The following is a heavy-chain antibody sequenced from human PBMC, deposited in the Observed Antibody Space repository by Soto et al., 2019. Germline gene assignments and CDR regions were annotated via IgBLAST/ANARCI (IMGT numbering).Heavy chain of an antibody. Sequence: EVQLVESGGGLVQPGGSLRLSCAASGFTFSSYWMHWVRQAPGKGLVWVSRINSDGSSTSYADSVKGRFTISRDNAKNTLYLQMNSLRAEDTAVYYCARAVAAAEDYYYCGMDVWGQGTTVTVSS. CDR2: INSDGSST. CDR3: ARAVAAAEDYYYCGMDV. J-gene: IGHJ6*02. V-gene: IGHV3-74*01. CDR1: GFTFSSYW. D-gene: IGHD6-13*01.